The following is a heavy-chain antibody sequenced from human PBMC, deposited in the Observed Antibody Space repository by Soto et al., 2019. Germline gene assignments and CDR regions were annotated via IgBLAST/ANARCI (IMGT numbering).Heavy chain of an antibody. CDR1: GFTFSSYG. CDR2: ISYDGSNK. J-gene: IGHJ4*02. D-gene: IGHD3-9*01. V-gene: IGHV3-30*18. CDR3: AKSNVNDILTGDDRTVYFDY. Sequence: GGSLRLSCAASGFTFSSYGMHWVRQAPGKGLEWVAVISYDGSNKYYADSVKGRFTISRDNSKNTLYLQMNSLRAEDTAVYYCAKSNVNDILTGDDRTVYFDYWGQGTLVTVSS.